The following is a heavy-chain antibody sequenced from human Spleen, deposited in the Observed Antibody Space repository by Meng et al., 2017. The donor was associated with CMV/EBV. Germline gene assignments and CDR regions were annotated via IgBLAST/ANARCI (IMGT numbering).Heavy chain of an antibody. V-gene: IGHV3-30-3*01. CDR2: ISYDAINT. J-gene: IGHJ3*02. CDR3: VIELPKSGSWAFDI. CDR1: GFTFSSYA. Sequence: GESLKISCAASGFTFSSYALHWVRQAPGKELEWVAVISYDAINTYYADSVKVRFTISRDNSKNTLYLQMNSLRAEDTVVYYCVIELPKSGSWAFDIWGQGTMVTVSS. D-gene: IGHD3-3*01.